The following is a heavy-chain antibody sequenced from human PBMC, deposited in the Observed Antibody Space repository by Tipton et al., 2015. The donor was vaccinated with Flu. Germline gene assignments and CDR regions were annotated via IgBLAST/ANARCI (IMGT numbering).Heavy chain of an antibody. CDR3: ARRDYSNYVSDPKNWFDS. V-gene: IGHV4-39*02. CDR2: IYYSGNT. Sequence: LRLSCTVSGGSISSSSYYWGWIRQPPGKGLEWIGSIYYSGNTYYNPSLRGRVTISVDRSKNNFSLKLTSVTAADTAVYYCARRDYSNYVSDPKNWFDSWGQGTLVTVSS. J-gene: IGHJ5*01. CDR1: GGSISSSSYY. D-gene: IGHD4-11*01.